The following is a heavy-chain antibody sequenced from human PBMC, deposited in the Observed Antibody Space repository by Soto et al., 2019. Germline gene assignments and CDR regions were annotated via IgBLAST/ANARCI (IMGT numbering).Heavy chain of an antibody. J-gene: IGHJ6*03. CDR2: TYYRSKWYI. D-gene: IGHD1-1*01. CDR1: GDSVSSNSAA. Sequence: QVQLQQSGPGLVKPSQTLSLTCDISGDSVSSNSAAWNWIRQTPSRGLEWLGRTYYRSKWYINYAVSVKSRITVNPDTSKNQFSLQLNSVTPEVTAVYYCARGSWDDVTGHYYMDVWGKGTTVTVSS. V-gene: IGHV6-1*01. CDR3: ARGSWDDVTGHYYMDV.